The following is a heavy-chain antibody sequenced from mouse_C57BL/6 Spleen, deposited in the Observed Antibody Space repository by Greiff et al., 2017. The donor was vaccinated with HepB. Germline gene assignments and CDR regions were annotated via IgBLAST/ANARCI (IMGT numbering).Heavy chain of an antibody. CDR2: IYPRSGNT. Sequence: QVQLKESGAELARPGASVKLSCKASGYTFTSCGISWVKQRTGQGLEWIGEIYPRSGNTYYNEKFKGKATLTADKSSSTAYMELRSLTSEDSAVYFCASKEAPLDYWGQGTTLTVSS. CDR1: GYTFTSCG. D-gene: IGHD3-2*02. V-gene: IGHV1-81*01. CDR3: ASKEAPLDY. J-gene: IGHJ2*01.